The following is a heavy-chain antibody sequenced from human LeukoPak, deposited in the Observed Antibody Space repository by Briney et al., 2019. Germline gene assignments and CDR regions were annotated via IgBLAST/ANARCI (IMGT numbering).Heavy chain of an antibody. J-gene: IGHJ4*02. V-gene: IGHV3-21*01. D-gene: IGHD6-19*01. CDR2: ISSSSSYV. Sequence: GGSLRLSCAASGFTFSSYSMNWVRQAPGKGLEWVSSISSSSSYVYYADSVKGRFTISRDNAKNSLYLQMNSLRAEDTAVYYCARAVAVTGTSDYWGQGTLVTVSS. CDR1: GFTFSSYS. CDR3: ARAVAVTGTSDY.